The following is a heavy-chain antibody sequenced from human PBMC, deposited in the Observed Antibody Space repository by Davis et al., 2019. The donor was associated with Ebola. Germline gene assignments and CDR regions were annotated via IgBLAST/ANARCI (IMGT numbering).Heavy chain of an antibody. D-gene: IGHD3-22*01. CDR1: GFTFSDYY. V-gene: IGHV3-11*04. J-gene: IGHJ3*02. Sequence: GESLKISCAASGFTFSDYYMSWIRQAPGKGLEWVSYISSSSSTIYYADSVKGRFTISRDNAKNSLYLQMNSLRAEDTAVYYCARVGPRERWLSSDAFDIWGQGTMVTVSS. CDR3: ARVGPRERWLSSDAFDI. CDR2: ISSSSSTI.